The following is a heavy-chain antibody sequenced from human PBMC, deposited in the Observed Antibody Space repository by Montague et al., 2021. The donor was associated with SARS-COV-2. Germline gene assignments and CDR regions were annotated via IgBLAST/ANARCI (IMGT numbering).Heavy chain of an antibody. Sequence: PALVKPTQTLTLTCTFSGFSLSTSGVGVGWIRQPPGKALEWLALXYWDDDKRYSPSLKSRLTITKDTSKNQVVLTMTNMDPVDTATYYCAHRKVLAAAWDYLGQGTLVTVSS. J-gene: IGHJ4*02. V-gene: IGHV2-5*02. CDR1: GFSLSTSGVG. D-gene: IGHD6-13*01. CDR2: XYWDDDK. CDR3: AHRKVLAAAWDY.